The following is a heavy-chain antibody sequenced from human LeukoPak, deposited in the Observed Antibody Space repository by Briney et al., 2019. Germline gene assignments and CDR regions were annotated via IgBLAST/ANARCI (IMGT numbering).Heavy chain of an antibody. V-gene: IGHV3-7*03. D-gene: IGHD6-19*01. CDR2: IKQDGSHK. J-gene: IGHJ4*02. CDR3: AKGYSSGWYMVEY. Sequence: PGGSLRLSCAASGFRLSTYWMSWVRQAPGKGLEWVANIKQDGSHKNYVDSVKGRFTISRDNFKNTLYLQMKSLRAEDTAVYYCAKGYSSGWYMVEYWGQGTLVTVSS. CDR1: GFRLSTYW.